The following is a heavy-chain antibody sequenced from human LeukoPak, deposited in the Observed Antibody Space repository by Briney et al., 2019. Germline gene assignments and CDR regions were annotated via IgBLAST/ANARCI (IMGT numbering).Heavy chain of an antibody. D-gene: IGHD4-23*01. CDR3: ARDSPEVTPHRPYYYYMDV. V-gene: IGHV4-31*03. J-gene: IGHJ6*03. Sequence: SQTLSLTCTVSGGSISSGGYYWSWIRQHPGKGLEWIGYIYYSGSTYYNPSLKSRVTISVDTSKNQFSLKLSSVTAADTAVYYCARDSPEVTPHRPYYYYMDVWGKGTTVTVSS. CDR2: IYYSGST. CDR1: GGSISSGGYY.